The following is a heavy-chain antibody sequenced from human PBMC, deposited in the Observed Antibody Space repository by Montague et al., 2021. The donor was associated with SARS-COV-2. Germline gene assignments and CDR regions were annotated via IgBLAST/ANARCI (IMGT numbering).Heavy chain of an antibody. D-gene: IGHD2-2*01. CDR1: GGSISNYY. J-gene: IGHJ5*02. CDR2: IYYNGST. V-gene: IGHV4-59*01. Sequence: SKTLSLTCTVSGGSISNYYWSWIRQPPGGGLEWIGYIYYNGSTDYSPSPKSRGTISLDTSKNQFSLKVTSVTAADTAMYYCARARVVVPTTRNWFDPWGQGTLVTVSS. CDR3: ARARVVVPTTRNWFDP.